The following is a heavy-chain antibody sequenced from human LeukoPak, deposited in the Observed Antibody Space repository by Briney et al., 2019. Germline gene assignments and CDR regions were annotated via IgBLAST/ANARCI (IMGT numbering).Heavy chain of an antibody. Sequence: SETLSLTCTVSSGSISSYYWSWIRQPAGKGLEWIGRIYTTGSTNYNPSLKSRVTMSVDTSKNQFSLKLTSVTAAGTAVYYCARGTGSGSYWMDYWGQGTLVTVSS. CDR1: SGSISSYY. CDR2: IYTTGST. CDR3: ARGTGSGSYWMDY. D-gene: IGHD3-10*01. J-gene: IGHJ4*02. V-gene: IGHV4-4*07.